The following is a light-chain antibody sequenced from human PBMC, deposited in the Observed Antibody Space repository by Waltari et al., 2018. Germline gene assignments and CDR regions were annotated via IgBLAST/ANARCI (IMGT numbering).Light chain of an antibody. CDR1: SSNLGSNY. J-gene: IGLJ2*01. CDR3: AAWDDRLSGLV. V-gene: IGLV1-47*01. Sequence: QSVLTQPPSASGTPGQRVTISCSGSSSNLGSNYVYWYQQVPGTTPKLLIYRNVQRPSGVPERVSGSKSGTSASLAISGLRSGDEADYYCAAWDDRLSGLVFGGGTKLTVL. CDR2: RNV.